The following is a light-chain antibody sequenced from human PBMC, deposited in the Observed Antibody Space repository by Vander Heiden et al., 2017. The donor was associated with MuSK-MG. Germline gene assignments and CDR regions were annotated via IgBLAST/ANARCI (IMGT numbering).Light chain of an antibody. CDR2: GAS. V-gene: IGKV1-9*01. J-gene: IGKJ1*01. CDR3: QQFDSYPRT. CDR1: QAINSF. Sequence: DIPLTQSPSFVSASVGDRIIITCRASQAINSFVAWYQQKPGNAPKLLIYGASTLHTGVPSRFSGSGSGTDFTLTISSLQPEDFATYYCQQFDSYPRTFGQGTKVEIK.